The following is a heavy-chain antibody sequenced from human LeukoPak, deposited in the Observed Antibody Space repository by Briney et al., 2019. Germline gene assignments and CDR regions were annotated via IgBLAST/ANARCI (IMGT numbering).Heavy chain of an antibody. Sequence: GGSLRLSCAASGFTFSSYAMSWVRQAPGKGLEWVSAISGSGGSTYYADSVKGRFTISRDNSKNTLYLQMNSLRAEDTAVYHCAKDGNLRGYSYGPGVHWFDPWGQGTLVTVSS. CDR2: ISGSGGST. V-gene: IGHV3-23*01. CDR3: AKDGNLRGYSYGPGVHWFDP. D-gene: IGHD5-18*01. J-gene: IGHJ5*02. CDR1: GFTFSSYA.